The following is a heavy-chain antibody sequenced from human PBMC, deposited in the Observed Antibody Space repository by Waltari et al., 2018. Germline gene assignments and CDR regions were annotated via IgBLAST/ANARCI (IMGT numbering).Heavy chain of an antibody. D-gene: IGHD5-12*01. CDR1: GGSISSSPYS. Sequence: QLQLQESGPGLVKPSETLYLTCTVSGGSISSSPYSWGWIRQSPGKGLEWIGNIYYTGSTYYNPTLKSRVTISGDMSKNQFSLKLSSVTAADTAVYYCARHWKKSGYRFDPWGRGTLVTVSS. CDR3: ARHWKKSGYRFDP. CDR2: IYYTGST. V-gene: IGHV4-39*01. J-gene: IGHJ5*02.